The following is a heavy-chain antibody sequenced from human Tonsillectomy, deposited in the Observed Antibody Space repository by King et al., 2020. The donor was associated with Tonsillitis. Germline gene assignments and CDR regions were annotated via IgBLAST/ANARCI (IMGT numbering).Heavy chain of an antibody. J-gene: IGHJ4*02. CDR1: GFSLSTGGVG. CDR3: AHRPFDGEVFDY. D-gene: IGHD3-10*01. CDR2: IYWDDDK. Sequence: TLKESGPPLVKPTQTLTLTCTVSGFSLSTGGVGVGWIRQPPGKALEWLALIYWDDDKRYSPSLKSRLTITQDTSKNQVVLTMTNMDPVDTATYYCAHRPFDGEVFDYWGQGTLVTVSS. V-gene: IGHV2-5*02.